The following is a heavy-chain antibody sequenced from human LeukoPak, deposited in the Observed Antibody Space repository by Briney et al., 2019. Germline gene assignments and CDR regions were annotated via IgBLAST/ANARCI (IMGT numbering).Heavy chain of an antibody. CDR2: IKSKTDGGTT. CDR1: GFTFSNAW. CDR3: TTDRIYGSGSCYPYVPVDAFDI. J-gene: IGHJ3*02. V-gene: IGHV3-15*01. Sequence: GGSLRLSCAASGFTFSNAWMSWVRQAPGKGLEWGGRIKSKTDGGTTDYAAPVKGRFTISRDDSKNTLYLQMNSLKTGDTAVYYCTTDRIYGSGSCYPYVPVDAFDIWGQGTMVTVSS. D-gene: IGHD3-10*01.